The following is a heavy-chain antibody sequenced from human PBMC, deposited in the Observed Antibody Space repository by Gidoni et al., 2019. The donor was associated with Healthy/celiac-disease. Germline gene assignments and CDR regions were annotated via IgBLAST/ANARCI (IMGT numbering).Heavy chain of an antibody. CDR3: ARVSTYYDFWSGYSN. Sequence: EVQLVESGGGLVKPGGSLRLSCAASGFTFVSYRMTWVRQAPGKGLEVVSSISSSSSYIYYADSVKGRFTIYRDNAKNSLYLQMNSLRAEDTAVYYCARVSTYYDFWSGYSNWGQGTLVTVSS. CDR1: GFTFVSYR. D-gene: IGHD3-3*01. V-gene: IGHV3-21*01. J-gene: IGHJ4*02. CDR2: ISSSSSYI.